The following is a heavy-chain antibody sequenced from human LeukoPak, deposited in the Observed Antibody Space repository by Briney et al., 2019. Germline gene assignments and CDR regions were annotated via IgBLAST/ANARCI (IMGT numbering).Heavy chain of an antibody. Sequence: PGGSLRLSCAASGFTFSGYWMSWVRQAPGKGLEWVANIKPDGSEKYYVDSVKGRFTISRDNAENSLYLQMNGLRAEDTAVYYCARDRIQLWSHDYWGQGTLVTVSS. D-gene: IGHD5-18*01. CDR2: IKPDGSEK. J-gene: IGHJ4*02. V-gene: IGHV3-7*04. CDR1: GFTFSGYW. CDR3: ARDRIQLWSHDY.